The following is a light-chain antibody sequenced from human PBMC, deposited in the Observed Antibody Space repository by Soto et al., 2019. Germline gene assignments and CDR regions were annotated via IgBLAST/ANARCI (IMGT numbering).Light chain of an antibody. Sequence: EIVMTYSPTTLAVSLGRRANLSCRASHSVSSTLAWYQQTPDQAPSLLIYDASTRATAIPARFSGSGSGTEFTLPISSLKSEDLAVYYCHQYYDWPTWTFGQGTQVDI. CDR3: HQYYDWPTWT. CDR2: DAS. J-gene: IGKJ1*01. V-gene: IGKV3-15*01. CDR1: HSVSST.